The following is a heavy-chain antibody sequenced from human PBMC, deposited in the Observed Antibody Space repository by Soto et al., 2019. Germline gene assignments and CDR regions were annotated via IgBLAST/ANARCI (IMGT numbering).Heavy chain of an antibody. Sequence: GGSLRLSCAASGFTFSSYSMNWVRQAPGKGLEWVSYISSSSSTIYYADSVKGRFTISRDNAKNSLYLQMNSLRAEDTAVYYCARDLPEGGNYWGQGTLVTVSS. CDR3: ARDLPEGGNY. CDR1: GFTFSSYS. V-gene: IGHV3-48*04. CDR2: ISSSSSTI. J-gene: IGHJ4*02. D-gene: IGHD3-16*01.